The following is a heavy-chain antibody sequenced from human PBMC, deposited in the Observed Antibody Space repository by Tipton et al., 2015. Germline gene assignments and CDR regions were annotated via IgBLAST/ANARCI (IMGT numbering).Heavy chain of an antibody. J-gene: IGHJ4*02. CDR1: GASVSSDSYY. CDR3: ARTGSCSGGSCYFSYFDY. Sequence: TLSLTCTVSGASVSSDSYYWSWIRQPPGKGLEWIAYIYYTGSTNYSPSLKSRVTISLDMSRNQFSLKLSSLTAADTAVYYCARTGSCSGGSCYFSYFDYWGQGTLLTVSS. CDR2: IYYTGST. D-gene: IGHD2-15*01. V-gene: IGHV4-61*01.